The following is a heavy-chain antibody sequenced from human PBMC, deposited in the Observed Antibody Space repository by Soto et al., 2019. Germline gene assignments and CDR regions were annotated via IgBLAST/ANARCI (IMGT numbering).Heavy chain of an antibody. CDR2: IRNKANSYTT. Sequence: EVQLVESGGGLVQPGGSLRLSCAASGFTFSDHYMDWVRQAPGKGLEWVGRIRNKANSYTTEYAASVKGRFTISRDDSQNSLYLQMNSLKTEDTAVYYCARGGYCSTTSCHSDYYGMDVWGQGTTVTVSS. D-gene: IGHD2-2*01. CDR3: ARGGYCSTTSCHSDYYGMDV. V-gene: IGHV3-72*01. J-gene: IGHJ6*02. CDR1: GFTFSDHY.